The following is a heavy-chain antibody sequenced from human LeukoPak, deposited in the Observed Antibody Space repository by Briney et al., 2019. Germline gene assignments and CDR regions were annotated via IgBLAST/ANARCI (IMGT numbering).Heavy chain of an antibody. CDR3: AMGYAGSALDY. J-gene: IGHJ4*02. D-gene: IGHD5-18*01. V-gene: IGHV1-69*05. Sequence: ASVKVSCKASGGNLGSYGISWVRQAPGQGLEWMGGIIPIFGTTIYAQKFQGRVTTTTDESTSTAYMELSSLRSEDTAVYYCAMGYAGSALDYWGQGTLVTVSS. CDR1: GGNLGSYG. CDR2: IIPIFGTT.